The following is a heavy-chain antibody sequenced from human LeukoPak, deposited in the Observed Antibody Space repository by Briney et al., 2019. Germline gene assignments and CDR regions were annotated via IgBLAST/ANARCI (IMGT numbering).Heavy chain of an antibody. CDR3: AGPVADYDFWSGPPXENYYGMDV. V-gene: IGHV1-18*01. CDR2: ISAYNGNT. D-gene: IGHD3-3*01. CDR1: GYTFTSYG. J-gene: IGHJ6*02. Sequence: ASVKVSCKASGYTFTSYGISWVRQAPGQGLEWMGWISAYNGNTNYAQKLQGRVTMTTDTSTSTAYMELRSLRSDDTAVYYCAGPVADYDFWSGPPXENYYGMDVWGQGTTVTVSS.